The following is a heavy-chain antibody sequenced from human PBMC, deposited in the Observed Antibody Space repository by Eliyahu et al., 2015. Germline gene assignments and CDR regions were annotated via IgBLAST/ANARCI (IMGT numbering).Heavy chain of an antibody. CDR2: INHSGST. D-gene: IGHD2-2*01. CDR3: ARGRNRPAALYYFDY. CDR1: GGSFSGYY. Sequence: QVQLQQWGAGLLKPSETLSLTCAVYGGSFSGYYWSWIRQPPGKGLEWIGEINHSGSTNYNPSLKSRVTISVDTSKNQFSLKLSSVTAADTAVYYCARGRNRPAALYYFDYWGQGTLVTVSS. J-gene: IGHJ4*02. V-gene: IGHV4-34*01.